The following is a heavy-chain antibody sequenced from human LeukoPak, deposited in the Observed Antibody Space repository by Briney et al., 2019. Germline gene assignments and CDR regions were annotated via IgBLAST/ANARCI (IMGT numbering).Heavy chain of an antibody. Sequence: SSETLSLTCTVSGHSISRGYYWGWIRQPPGKGLQWIGSIYHSGSAYYNASLRSRLTLSVDTSKNQLSLKLTSVTAADTAVYYCARVQFDFWSGSKNYYFDYWGQGTLITVFS. CDR1: GHSISRGYY. V-gene: IGHV4-38-2*02. CDR3: ARVQFDFWSGSKNYYFDY. J-gene: IGHJ4*02. CDR2: IYHSGSA. D-gene: IGHD3-3*01.